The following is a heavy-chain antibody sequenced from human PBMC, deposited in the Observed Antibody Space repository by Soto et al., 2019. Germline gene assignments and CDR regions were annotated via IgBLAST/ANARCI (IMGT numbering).Heavy chain of an antibody. Sequence: EVELVESGGALVQPGGSLSLSCAASGFTVSTNYMTWIRQAPGQGLECVSVIYSAGSTSYADSVKGRFTISRDNSKNTLYLQMSSLRAADTAVYYCARRHYYGSDWGQGTLVTVSS. V-gene: IGHV3-66*04. CDR2: IYSAGST. CDR3: ARRHYYGSD. CDR1: GFTVSTNY. D-gene: IGHD3-10*01. J-gene: IGHJ4*02.